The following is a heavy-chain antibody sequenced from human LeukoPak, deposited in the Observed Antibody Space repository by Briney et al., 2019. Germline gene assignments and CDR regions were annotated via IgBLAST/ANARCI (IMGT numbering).Heavy chain of an antibody. CDR1: GYTFTSYY. CDR2: INPSGGST. D-gene: IGHD6-19*01. CDR3: VRIPNSAGFPNWFDP. Sequence: ASVKVSCKASGYTFTSYYMHWVRQAPGQGLEWMGIINPSGGSTSYAQKFQGRVTMTRDTSTSTVYMELSSLRSEDTAMYYCVRIPNSAGFPNWFDPWGQGTLVTVSS. J-gene: IGHJ5*02. V-gene: IGHV1-46*01.